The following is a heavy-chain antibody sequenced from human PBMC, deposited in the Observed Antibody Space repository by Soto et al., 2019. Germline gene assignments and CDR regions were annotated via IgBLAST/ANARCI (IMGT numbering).Heavy chain of an antibody. Sequence: SETLSLTCAVYGGSFSGYYWSWIRQPPGKGLEWIGEINHSGSTNYNPSLKSRVTISVDTSKNQFSLKLSSVTAADTAVYYCARQSGGYDLDYFDYWGQGTLVTVSS. J-gene: IGHJ4*02. V-gene: IGHV4-34*01. CDR2: INHSGST. D-gene: IGHD5-12*01. CDR3: ARQSGGYDLDYFDY. CDR1: GGSFSGYY.